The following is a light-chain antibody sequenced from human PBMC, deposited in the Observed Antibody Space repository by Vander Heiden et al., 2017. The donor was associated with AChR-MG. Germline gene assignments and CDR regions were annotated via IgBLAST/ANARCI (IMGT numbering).Light chain of an antibody. J-gene: IGKJ1*01. CDR2: GAS. CDR3: QQYSNWPPGT. Sequence: ETVMPQSPATLSVSPGERATLSCRASQSIGTNLAWYQQKPGLAPRLLIYGASTRATGIPDRFSGSGSGTEFTLTIRSLQSEDFAVYSCQQYSNWPPGTFGQGTKVEIK. V-gene: IGKV3-15*01. CDR1: QSIGTN.